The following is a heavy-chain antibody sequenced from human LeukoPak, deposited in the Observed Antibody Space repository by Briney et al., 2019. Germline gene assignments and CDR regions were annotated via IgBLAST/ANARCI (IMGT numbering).Heavy chain of an antibody. CDR2: ISHDGSNK. J-gene: IGHJ4*02. CDR1: GFTFSNYS. V-gene: IGHV3-30*18. Sequence: PGGSLRLFSAASGFTFSNYSMHWVRQAPGKGLEWVAVISHDGSNKYYGDSVKGRFTISRDNSKNKLTVQMNSVRDEDRPVYDSSKYWLIGRRNTIYYFEYWGQGTLVTVSS. CDR3: SKYWLIGRRNTIYYFEY. D-gene: IGHD3-9*01.